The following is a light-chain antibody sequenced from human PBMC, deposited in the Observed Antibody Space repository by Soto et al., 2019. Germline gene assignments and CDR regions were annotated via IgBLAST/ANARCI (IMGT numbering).Light chain of an antibody. CDR1: QSVSSY. CDR3: QQRSNWPPLFT. CDR2: DAS. Sequence: EIVLTQSPANLSLSPGERATLSCRASQSVSSYLAWYQQKPGQAPRLLIYDASNRATGIPARFSGSGSGTDFTLTISSLEPEDFAVYYCQQRSNWPPLFTVGPGTKVDIK. J-gene: IGKJ3*01. V-gene: IGKV3-11*01.